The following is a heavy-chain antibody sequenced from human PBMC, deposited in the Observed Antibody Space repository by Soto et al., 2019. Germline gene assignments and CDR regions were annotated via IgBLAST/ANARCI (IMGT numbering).Heavy chain of an antibody. CDR1: GFTFSSYW. D-gene: IGHD2-2*01. CDR2: IKQDGSEK. CDR3: ARKNDVPCSSTSCSRAYYYYGMDV. Sequence: GGSLRLSCAVSGFTFSSYWMSWVRQAPGQGLEWVANIKQDGSEKYYVDSVKGRFTISRDNAKNSLYLQMNSLRAEDTAVYYCARKNDVPCSSTSCSRAYYYYGMDVWGQGTMVTVSS. J-gene: IGHJ6*02. V-gene: IGHV3-7*03.